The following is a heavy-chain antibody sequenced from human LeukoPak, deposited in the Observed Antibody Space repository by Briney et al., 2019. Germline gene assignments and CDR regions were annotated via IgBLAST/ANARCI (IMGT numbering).Heavy chain of an antibody. CDR1: GFTFSSYA. CDR2: IWYDGSNK. D-gene: IGHD6-19*01. V-gene: IGHV3-33*06. J-gene: IGHJ4*02. CDR3: AKGNDLQWPASYYFDY. Sequence: GGSLRLSCAASGFTFSSYAMSWVRQAPGKGLEWVAVIWYDGSNKYYADSVKGRFTISRDNSKNTLYLQMNSLRAEDTAVYYCAKGNDLQWPASYYFDYWGQGTLVTVSS.